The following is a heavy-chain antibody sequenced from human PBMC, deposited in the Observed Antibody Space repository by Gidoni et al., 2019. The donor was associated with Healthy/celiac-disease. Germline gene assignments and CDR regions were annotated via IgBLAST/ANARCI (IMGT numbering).Heavy chain of an antibody. CDR3: AKGVGYCSSTSCRTRDYYYMDV. D-gene: IGHD2-2*01. CDR1: GFTFSSYA. Sequence: EVQLLESGGGLVQPGGSLRLSCAASGFTFSSYAMSWVRQAPGKGLEWVSAISGSGGSTYYADSVKGRCTISRDNSKNTLYLQMNSLRAEDTAVYYCAKGVGYCSSTSCRTRDYYYMDVWGKGTTVTVSS. CDR2: ISGSGGST. V-gene: IGHV3-23*01. J-gene: IGHJ6*03.